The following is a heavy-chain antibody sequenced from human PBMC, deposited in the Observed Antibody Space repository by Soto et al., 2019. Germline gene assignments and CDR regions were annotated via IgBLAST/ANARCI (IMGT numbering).Heavy chain of an antibody. CDR1: GYSFTSYW. V-gene: IGHV5-10-1*01. Sequence: PGESLKISCKGSGYSFTSYWISWVRQMPGKGLERMGRIDPSDSYTNYSPSFQGHVTISADKSTSTAYLQWSSLKASDTAMYYCAGALSHYYYGMDVWGQGTTVTVSS. D-gene: IGHD3-10*01. J-gene: IGHJ6*02. CDR3: AGALSHYYYGMDV. CDR2: IDPSDSYT.